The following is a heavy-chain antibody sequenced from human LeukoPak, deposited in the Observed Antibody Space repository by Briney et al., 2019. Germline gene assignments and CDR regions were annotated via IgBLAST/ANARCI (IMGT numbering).Heavy chain of an antibody. CDR2: INPGSGST. Sequence: ASVKVSCKASGYTFNSYYIHWLRQAPGQGLEWMGIINPGSGSTTYAQKFQGRVTMTRETSTSAVYVELSGLRSEDTAVYYCARGGMGIQLWPFDYWGQGTLVTVSS. V-gene: IGHV1-46*02. CDR1: GYTFNSYY. D-gene: IGHD1-1*01. CDR3: ARGGMGIQLWPFDY. J-gene: IGHJ4*02.